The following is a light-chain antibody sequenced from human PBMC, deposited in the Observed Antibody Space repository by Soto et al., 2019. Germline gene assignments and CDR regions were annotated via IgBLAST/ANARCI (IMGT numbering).Light chain of an antibody. V-gene: IGKV3-15*01. CDR3: QQYNKWLRT. CDR1: QSISNN. Sequence: EIVMTQSPATLSVSPGERATLSCRASQSISNNLAWYQQKPGQAPRLLISGASTRATGIPARFSGSGSGTEFTLTISSLQSEDFAVYFCQQYNKWLRTFGQGTKLEIK. CDR2: GAS. J-gene: IGKJ2*01.